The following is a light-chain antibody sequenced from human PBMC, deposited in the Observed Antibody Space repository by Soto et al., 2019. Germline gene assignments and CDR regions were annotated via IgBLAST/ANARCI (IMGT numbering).Light chain of an antibody. CDR1: PSVSSY. CDR3: QQRSDWPWT. Sequence: EIVLTQSPATLSLSPGEKATLSCRASPSVSSYLAWYQQKPGQAPRLLMYDASIRATGIPARFSGTGSGTDFPLPLTSLEPEDFAASYCQQRSDWPWTFGQGTKVEIK. J-gene: IGKJ1*01. CDR2: DAS. V-gene: IGKV3-11*01.